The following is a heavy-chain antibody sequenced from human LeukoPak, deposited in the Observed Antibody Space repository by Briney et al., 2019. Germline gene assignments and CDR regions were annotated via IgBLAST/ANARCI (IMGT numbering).Heavy chain of an antibody. V-gene: IGHV3-21*01. Sequence: GGSLRLSCGASGFTFSSYSMNWVRQAPGKGPEWVSSISSSSSDIYYADSVKGRFTVSRDNAKNSLYLQMNSLRAEDTAVYYCAREEGTDCGGDCYSGYWGQGTLVTVSS. CDR3: AREEGTDCGGDCYSGY. CDR2: ISSSSSDI. J-gene: IGHJ4*02. D-gene: IGHD2-21*02. CDR1: GFTFSSYS.